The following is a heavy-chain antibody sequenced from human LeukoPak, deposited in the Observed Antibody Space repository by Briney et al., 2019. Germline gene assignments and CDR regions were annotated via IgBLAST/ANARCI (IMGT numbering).Heavy chain of an antibody. CDR3: ARTVGVDYYDSSGYEP. J-gene: IGHJ4*02. D-gene: IGHD3-22*01. Sequence: GGSVRLSCAASGFTFSSYWMSWVRQAPGKGLEWVANIKQDGGEKYYVDSVKGRFTISRDNAKNSLYLQMNSLRAEDTAVYYCARTVGVDYYDSSGYEPWGQGTLVTVSS. V-gene: IGHV3-7*01. CDR1: GFTFSSYW. CDR2: IKQDGGEK.